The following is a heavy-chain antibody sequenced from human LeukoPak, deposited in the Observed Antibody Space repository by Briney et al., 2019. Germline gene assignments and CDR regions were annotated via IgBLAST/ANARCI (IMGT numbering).Heavy chain of an antibody. CDR1: GGSISSGGYY. J-gene: IGHJ4*02. V-gene: IGHV4-31*03. D-gene: IGHD2-21*02. CDR2: IFYSGST. CDR3: ASGPLTSPYFDY. Sequence: PSETLSLTCTVSGGSISSGGYYWSWIRQHPGKGLEWIGYIFYSGSTYYNPSLKSRVTISVDTSKNQFPLKLSSVTAADTAVYYCASGPLTSPYFDYWDQGTLVTVSS.